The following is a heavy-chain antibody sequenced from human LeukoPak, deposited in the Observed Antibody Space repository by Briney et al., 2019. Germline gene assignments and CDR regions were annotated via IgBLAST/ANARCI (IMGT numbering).Heavy chain of an antibody. V-gene: IGHV3-74*01. D-gene: IGHD6-19*01. Sequence: GGSLRLSCAASGFTFSTYWMHWVRQAPGKGLVWISRIKTDGSIISYADSVRDRFTISRDNAKNTLYLQMNSLRAEDTAVYYCAKDLYSSGWYYFDYWGQGTLVTVSS. CDR2: IKTDGSII. CDR3: AKDLYSSGWYYFDY. CDR1: GFTFSTYW. J-gene: IGHJ4*02.